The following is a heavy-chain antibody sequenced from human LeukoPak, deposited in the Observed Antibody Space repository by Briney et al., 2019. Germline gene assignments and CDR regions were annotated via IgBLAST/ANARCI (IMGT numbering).Heavy chain of an antibody. CDR2: ISLAGQT. CDR1: GGSISGTNW. D-gene: IGHD1-26*01. V-gene: IGHV4/OR15-8*02. CDR3: SRESGPFCPFGY. J-gene: IGHJ4*02. Sequence: SETLSLTCGVSGGSISGTNWWSWVRQPPGQGLEWIGEISLAGQTNYNPSLNGRVTMSLDKSSSQLSLHLTSVTAADTATYYCSRESGPFCPFGYWGQGTLVIVSS.